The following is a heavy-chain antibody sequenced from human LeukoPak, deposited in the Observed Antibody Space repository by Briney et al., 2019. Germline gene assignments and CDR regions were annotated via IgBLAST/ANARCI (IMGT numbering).Heavy chain of an antibody. Sequence: GGSLRLSCAASGFTFTRNWMSWVRQAPGKGLEWVANIKGDGTSIHYVDSVKGRFTISRDNTKNSVFLQMNSPRADDTAVYYCARDGFSTGSHDYWGQGTLVTVSS. J-gene: IGHJ4*02. CDR1: GFTFTRNW. V-gene: IGHV3-7*01. CDR3: ARDGFSTGSHDY. CDR2: IKGDGTSI. D-gene: IGHD6-19*01.